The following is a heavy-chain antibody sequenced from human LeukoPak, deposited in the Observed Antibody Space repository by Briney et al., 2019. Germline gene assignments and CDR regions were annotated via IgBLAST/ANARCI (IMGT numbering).Heavy chain of an antibody. CDR3: AREEGATDY. V-gene: IGHV3-23*01. D-gene: IGHD1-26*01. Sequence: GGSLRLSCAASGFTFSSYAMGWVRQAPGKGLEWVSGISGSGGSTYYAGSVKGRFTISRDNSKNTLYLQMNSLRAEDTAVYYCAREEGATDYWGQGTLVTVSS. CDR2: ISGSGGST. CDR1: GFTFSSYA. J-gene: IGHJ4*02.